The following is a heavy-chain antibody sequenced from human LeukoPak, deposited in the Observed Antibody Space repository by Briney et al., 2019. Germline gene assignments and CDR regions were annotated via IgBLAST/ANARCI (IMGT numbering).Heavy chain of an antibody. V-gene: IGHV3-30*03. CDR2: ISYDGSYT. CDR1: EFTFSSYS. Sequence: GSLRPSCAASEFTFSSYSMHWVRQAPGKGLEWVAVISYDGSYTYYSDSVKGRFTISRDNSKNTLYLQMNNPTTDDTAVYFCARGTPVTALFDYWGQGTLVTVSS. D-gene: IGHD4-17*01. J-gene: IGHJ4*02. CDR3: ARGTPVTALFDY.